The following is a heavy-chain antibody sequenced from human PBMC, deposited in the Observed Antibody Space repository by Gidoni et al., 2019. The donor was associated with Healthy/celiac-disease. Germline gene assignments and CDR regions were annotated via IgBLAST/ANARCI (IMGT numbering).Heavy chain of an antibody. CDR1: GYNLTELS. D-gene: IGHD4-17*01. V-gene: IGHV1-24*01. Sequence: QVQLVQSGAEVKKPGASVKVSSKVSGYNLTELSMHWVRRAPGKGLEWMGGFDPEDGETIYAQKFQGRVTMTEDTSTDTAYMELSSLRSEDTAVYYCATGRLRHDAFDIWGQGTMVTVSS. J-gene: IGHJ3*02. CDR3: ATGRLRHDAFDI. CDR2: FDPEDGET.